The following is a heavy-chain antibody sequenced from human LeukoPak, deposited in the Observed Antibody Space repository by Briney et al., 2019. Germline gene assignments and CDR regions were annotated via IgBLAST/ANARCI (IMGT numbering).Heavy chain of an antibody. D-gene: IGHD6-6*01. V-gene: IGHV4-34*01. CDR2: INHSGST. Sequence: SETLSLTCAVYGGSFSGYYWSWIRQPPGKGLEWIGEINHSGSTKYNPSLKSRVTISEDTSKHQFSLKLSSVTAADTAVYYCARGQYSSSPVFDFWGQGTLVTV. CDR3: ARGQYSSSPVFDF. CDR1: GGSFSGYY. J-gene: IGHJ4*02.